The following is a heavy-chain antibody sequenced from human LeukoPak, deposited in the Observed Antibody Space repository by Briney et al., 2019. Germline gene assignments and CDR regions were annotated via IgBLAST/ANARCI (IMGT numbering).Heavy chain of an antibody. D-gene: IGHD6-19*01. CDR2: ISYDGSNK. Sequence: GGSLRLSCAASGFTFSSCGMHWVRQAPGKGLEWVAVISYDGSNKYYADSVKGRFTISRDNSKNTLYLQMNSLRAEDTAVYYCAKGSDSSGWFPSAEYFQHWGQGTLVTVSS. J-gene: IGHJ1*01. V-gene: IGHV3-30*18. CDR1: GFTFSSCG. CDR3: AKGSDSSGWFPSAEYFQH.